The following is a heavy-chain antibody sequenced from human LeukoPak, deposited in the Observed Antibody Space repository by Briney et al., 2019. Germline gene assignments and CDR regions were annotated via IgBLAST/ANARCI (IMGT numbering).Heavy chain of an antibody. Sequence: SETLSLTCTVSGGSISSYYRSWIRQPPGKGLEWIGYIYYSGSTNYNPSLKSRVTISVDTSKNQFSLKLSSVTAADTAVYYCARDSSYSSSWYVGYYGMDVWGKGTTVTVSS. CDR3: ARDSSYSSSWYVGYYGMDV. J-gene: IGHJ6*04. CDR1: GGSISSYY. D-gene: IGHD6-13*01. V-gene: IGHV4-59*01. CDR2: IYYSGST.